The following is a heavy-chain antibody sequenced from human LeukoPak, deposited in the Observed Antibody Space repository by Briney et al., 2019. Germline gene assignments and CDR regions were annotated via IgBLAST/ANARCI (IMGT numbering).Heavy chain of an antibody. CDR3: ARGGWFGESPFDY. V-gene: IGHV4-61*02. CDR1: GGSISSGPYY. Sequence: PPQTLSLTCTVSGGSISSGPYYWSWIRQPAGKGLEWIGRIYTSGSTNYNPSLKSRVTISLDTSKNQFSLKLSSVTAADTAVYYCARGGWFGESPFDYWGQGTLVTVSS. D-gene: IGHD3-10*01. J-gene: IGHJ4*02. CDR2: IYTSGST.